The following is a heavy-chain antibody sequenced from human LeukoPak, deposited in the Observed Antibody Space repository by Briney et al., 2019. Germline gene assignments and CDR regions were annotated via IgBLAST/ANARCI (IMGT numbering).Heavy chain of an antibody. Sequence: SETLSLTCTVSGGSISSCYWSWIRQPPGKGLEWIGEINHSGSTTYNPSLKSRVTISVDTSKNQFSLNLRSVTAADTAVYYCARHLTWELLPYFDYWGQGTLVTVSS. J-gene: IGHJ4*02. CDR3: ARHLTWELLPYFDY. CDR1: GGSISSCY. V-gene: IGHV4-34*01. CDR2: INHSGST. D-gene: IGHD1-26*01.